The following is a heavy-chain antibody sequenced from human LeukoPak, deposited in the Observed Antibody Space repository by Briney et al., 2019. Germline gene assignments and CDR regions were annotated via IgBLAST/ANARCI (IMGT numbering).Heavy chain of an antibody. D-gene: IGHD3-9*01. Sequence: GGSLRLSCAASGFTLSSYAMSWVRQAPGKGLEWVSAISGSGGSTYYADSVKGRFTISRDNSKNTLYLQMNSLRAEDTAVYYCANPSYDILTGYRSEYYYYGMDVWGQGTTVTVSS. V-gene: IGHV3-23*01. CDR2: ISGSGGST. J-gene: IGHJ6*02. CDR3: ANPSYDILTGYRSEYYYYGMDV. CDR1: GFTLSSYA.